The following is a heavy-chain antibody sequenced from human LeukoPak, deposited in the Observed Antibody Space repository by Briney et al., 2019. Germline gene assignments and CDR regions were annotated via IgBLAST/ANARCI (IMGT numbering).Heavy chain of an antibody. Sequence: GFTXXXYXXXWVXQAXGKXXXWVSYISSSSSTIYYADSVKGRFTISRDNAKNSLYLQMNSLRAEDTAVYYCARGQYYDIDYWGQGTLVTVSS. CDR1: GFTXXXYX. J-gene: IGHJ4*02. CDR2: ISSSSSTI. CDR3: ARGQYYDIDY. V-gene: IGHV3-48*01. D-gene: IGHD3-22*01.